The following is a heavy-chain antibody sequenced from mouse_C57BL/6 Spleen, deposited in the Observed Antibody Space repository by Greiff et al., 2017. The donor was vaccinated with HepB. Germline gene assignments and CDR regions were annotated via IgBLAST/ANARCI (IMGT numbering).Heavy chain of an antibody. CDR2: IDPSDSYT. V-gene: IGHV1-69*01. D-gene: IGHD2-4*01. J-gene: IGHJ3*01. CDR3: ASYDYDGFAY. Sequence: QVQLQQPGAELVMPGASVKLSCKASGYTFTSYWMHWVKQRPGQGLEWIGEIDPSDSYTNYNQKFKGKSTLTVDKSSSTAYMQPSSLTSEDSAVYYCASYDYDGFAYWGQGTLVTVSA. CDR1: GYTFTSYW.